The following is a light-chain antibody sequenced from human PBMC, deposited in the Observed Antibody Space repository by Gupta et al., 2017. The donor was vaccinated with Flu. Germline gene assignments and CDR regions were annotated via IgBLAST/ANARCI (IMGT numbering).Light chain of an antibody. V-gene: IGKV1-39*01. Sequence: DIQMTQSLSSLSVSVGDRVTITCRASQSISSYLNWYQQKPGKAPKLLIYAASSLQSGVPSRFSGSGSGTDFTLTISSLQPEDFATYYCQQSYSTPYTFGQGTKLEIK. J-gene: IGKJ2*01. CDR2: AAS. CDR3: QQSYSTPYT. CDR1: QSISSY.